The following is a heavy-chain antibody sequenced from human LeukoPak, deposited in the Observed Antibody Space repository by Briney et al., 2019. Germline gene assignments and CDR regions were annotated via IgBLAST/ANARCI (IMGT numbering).Heavy chain of an antibody. J-gene: IGHJ4*02. D-gene: IGHD5/OR15-5a*01. Sequence: GESLKISCQASGYSFTSHWIAWVRQMPGKGLEWMGIIYPADSDTRYSPSFQGQVTISADKSVTTAYLQWNTLKASDTAIYYCARQRGLVSTLTELGDYWGQGTLVTVSS. CDR3: ARQRGLVSTLTELGDY. CDR1: GYSFTSHW. V-gene: IGHV5-51*01. CDR2: IYPADSDT.